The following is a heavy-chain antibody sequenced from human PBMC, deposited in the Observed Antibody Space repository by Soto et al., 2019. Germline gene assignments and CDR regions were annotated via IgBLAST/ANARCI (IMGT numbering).Heavy chain of an antibody. CDR1: GFMFANYA. J-gene: IGHJ4*02. Sequence: AGGSLRLSCAASGFMFANYAMGGVRQAPGRGLEWGSAISSSGSTIYYADSVKGRFTISRDNAKNSLYLQMNRLRAEDPAVYYCARNRSGSIDYWGQGTLVTVSS. D-gene: IGHD3-22*01. CDR3: ARNRSGSIDY. V-gene: IGHV3-48*03. CDR2: ISSSGSTI.